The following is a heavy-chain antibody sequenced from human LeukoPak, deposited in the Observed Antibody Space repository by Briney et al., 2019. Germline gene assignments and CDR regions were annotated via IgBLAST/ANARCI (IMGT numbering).Heavy chain of an antibody. J-gene: IGHJ3*02. V-gene: IGHV4-61*01. CDR3: ARGRSLNAFDI. CDR2: IYYSGST. CDR1: GGSISSSSYY. Sequence: SETLSLTCTVSGGSISSSSYYWSWIRQPPGKGLEWIGYIYYSGSTNYNPSLKSRVTISVDTSKNQFSLKLSSVTAGDTAVYYCARGRSLNAFDIWGQGTMVTVSS.